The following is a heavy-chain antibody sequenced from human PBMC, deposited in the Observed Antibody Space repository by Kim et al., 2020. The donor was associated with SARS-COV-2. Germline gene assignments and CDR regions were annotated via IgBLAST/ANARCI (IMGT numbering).Heavy chain of an antibody. Sequence: SETLSLTCAVYGGSFSGYYWSWIRQPPGKGLEWIGEINHSGSTNYNPSLKSRVTISVDTSKNQFSLKLSSVTAADTAVYYCARDYYDFWSNIAVAARYGMDVWGQGTTVTVSS. V-gene: IGHV4-34*01. CDR2: INHSGST. CDR1: GGSFSGYY. J-gene: IGHJ6*02. CDR3: ARDYYDFWSNIAVAARYGMDV. D-gene: IGHD3-3*01.